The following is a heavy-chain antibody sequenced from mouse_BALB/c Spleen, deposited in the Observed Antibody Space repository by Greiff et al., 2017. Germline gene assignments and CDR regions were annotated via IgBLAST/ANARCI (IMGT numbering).Heavy chain of an antibody. Sequence: DVKLQESGGDLVKPGGSLKLSCAASGFTFSSYGMSWVRQTPDKRLEWVATISSGGSYTYYPDTVTGRFTISRDNAKNTLYLEMSSLRSEDTAMYYCARVFNWYYFDYWGQGTTLTVSS. D-gene: IGHD4-1*01. J-gene: IGHJ2*01. V-gene: IGHV5-6*02. CDR3: ARVFNWYYFDY. CDR1: GFTFSSYG. CDR2: ISSGGSYT.